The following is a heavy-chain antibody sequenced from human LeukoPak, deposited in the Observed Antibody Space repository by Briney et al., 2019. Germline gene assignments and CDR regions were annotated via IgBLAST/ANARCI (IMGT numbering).Heavy chain of an antibody. V-gene: IGHV1-69*13. J-gene: IGHJ3*02. CDR2: IIPIFGTA. CDR3: ARERGSGIGYAFDI. D-gene: IGHD3-10*01. Sequence: SVKVSCKASGGTFSSYAISWVRQAPGQGLEWMGGIIPIFGTANYAQKFQGRVTITADESTSTAYMELSSLRSEDTAVYYCARERGSGIGYAFDIWGQGTMVTVSS. CDR1: GGTFSSYA.